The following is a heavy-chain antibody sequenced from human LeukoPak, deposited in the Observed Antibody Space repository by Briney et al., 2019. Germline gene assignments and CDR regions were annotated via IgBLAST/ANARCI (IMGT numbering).Heavy chain of an antibody. CDR2: IYYSGST. Sequence: LETLSLTCTVSGGSMRSNYWSLTRQPPGKGLEWIGNIYYSGSTNYNPSLKSRVTISIDPSKNQFSLKLNSVTAADTAIYYCVKDNGRWFDPWGQGTLVTVSS. D-gene: IGHD1-26*01. V-gene: IGHV4-59*01. CDR1: GGSMRSNY. CDR3: VKDNGRWFDP. J-gene: IGHJ5*02.